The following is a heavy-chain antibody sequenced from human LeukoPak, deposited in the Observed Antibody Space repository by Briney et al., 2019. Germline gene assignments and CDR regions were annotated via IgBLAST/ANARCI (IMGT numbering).Heavy chain of an antibody. V-gene: IGHV4-31*03. CDR1: GGTISSGGYY. CDR3: ARGDDNASWLVDF. D-gene: IGHD2-2*01. J-gene: IGHJ4*02. Sequence: SETLSLTCTVSGGTISSGGYYWSWSRQHPGKGLEWIGYIYYSGSTYYNPSLKSRVTISVDTSKNQFSLKLSSVTAADTAVYYCARGDDNASWLVDFWGQGTLVTVSS. CDR2: IYYSGST.